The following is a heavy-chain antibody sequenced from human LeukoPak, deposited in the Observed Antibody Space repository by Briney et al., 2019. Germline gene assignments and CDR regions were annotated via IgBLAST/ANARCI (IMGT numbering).Heavy chain of an antibody. J-gene: IGHJ3*02. CDR2: IDPDGSTT. D-gene: IGHD6-13*01. V-gene: IGHV3-7*03. CDR1: GLTFSKLW. Sequence: PGGSLRLSCAASGLTFSKLWMSWVRQRPGRGLEWVANIDPDGSTTYYVDSVKGRFTIFRDNTKNSLYLQMGSLRAEDTAVYYCAKAESYGQQLVGPEDAFDIWGQGTMVTVSS. CDR3: AKAESYGQQLVGPEDAFDI.